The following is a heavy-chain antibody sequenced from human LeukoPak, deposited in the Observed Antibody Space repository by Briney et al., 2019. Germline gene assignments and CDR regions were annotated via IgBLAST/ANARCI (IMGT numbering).Heavy chain of an antibody. CDR2: ISSSGSTI. J-gene: IGHJ6*04. CDR1: GFTFSSYE. D-gene: IGHD4-17*01. V-gene: IGHV3-48*03. Sequence: GGSLRLSCAASGFTFSSYEMNWVRQAPGKGLEWVSSISSSGSTIYYADSVKGRFTISRDNAKNSLYLQMNSLRAEDTAVYYCARDRRYGVLYYDYGMDVWGKGTTGSVSS. CDR3: ARDRRYGVLYYDYGMDV.